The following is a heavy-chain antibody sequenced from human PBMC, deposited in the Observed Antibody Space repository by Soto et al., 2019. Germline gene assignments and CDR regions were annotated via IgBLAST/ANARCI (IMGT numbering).Heavy chain of an antibody. Sequence: ASVKVSCKAFGYTFTSYGISWVRQAPGQGLEWMGWISAYNGNTNYAQKLQGRVTMTTDTSTSTAYMELRSLRSDDTAVYYCARVTPPNLYYDFWSGYWSHYYYYYGMDVWGQGTRVTVSS. CDR3: ARVTPPNLYYDFWSGYWSHYYYYYGMDV. D-gene: IGHD3-3*01. CDR1: GYTFTSYG. J-gene: IGHJ6*02. CDR2: ISAYNGNT. V-gene: IGHV1-18*01.